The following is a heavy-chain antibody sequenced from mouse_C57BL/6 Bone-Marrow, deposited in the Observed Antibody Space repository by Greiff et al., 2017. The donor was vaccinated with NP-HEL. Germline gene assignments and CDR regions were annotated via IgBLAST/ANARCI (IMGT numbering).Heavy chain of an antibody. Sequence: QVQLQQPGAELVRPGTSVKLSCKASGYTFTSYWMHWVKQRPGQGLEWIGVIAPSDSYTNYNQKFKGKATLTVDTSSSTAYMQLSSLTSEDSAVYYCARDITTVVPFDYWGQGTTLTVSS. CDR2: IAPSDSYT. J-gene: IGHJ2*01. V-gene: IGHV1-59*01. CDR1: GYTFTSYW. D-gene: IGHD1-1*01. CDR3: ARDITTVVPFDY.